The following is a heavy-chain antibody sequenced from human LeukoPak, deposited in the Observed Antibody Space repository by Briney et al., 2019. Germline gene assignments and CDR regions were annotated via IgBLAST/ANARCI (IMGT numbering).Heavy chain of an antibody. CDR3: ARGRGSGHKESWFDP. V-gene: IGHV1-8*01. J-gene: IGHJ5*02. CDR2: RNPNSGNT. CDR1: VYTFTTYD. Sequence: ASVKVSCKASVYTFTTYDISWVRRATGQGLEWMGWRNPNSGNTGYTQKFPGRVTITTNTSISSAYMEFSSLSSVATAVYYCARGRGSGHKESWFDPWGQGTLVTVSS. D-gene: IGHD6-19*01.